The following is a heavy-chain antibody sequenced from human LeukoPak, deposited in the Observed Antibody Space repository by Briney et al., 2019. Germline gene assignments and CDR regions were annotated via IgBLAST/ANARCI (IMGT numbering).Heavy chain of an antibody. CDR1: GFTLHSCA. D-gene: IGHD3/OR15-3a*01. V-gene: IGHV3-23*01. Sequence: PGGSLRLSCAAFGFTLHSCAMGWVRQAPGKGPEWVAIISASGGRTYHADSVQGRFIISRDTSDNTVYLHMNSLRAEDTAVYYCAKQRPYYDFWGPFDYWGQGIPVLVSS. CDR3: AKQRPYYDFWGPFDY. CDR2: ISASGGRT. J-gene: IGHJ4*02.